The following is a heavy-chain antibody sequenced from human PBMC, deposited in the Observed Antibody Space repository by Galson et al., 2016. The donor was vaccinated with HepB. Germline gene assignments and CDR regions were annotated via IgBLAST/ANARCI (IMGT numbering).Heavy chain of an antibody. CDR3: VRGDVVVVPAEYNWFDP. V-gene: IGHV1-2*06. J-gene: IGHJ5*02. Sequence: SVKVSCKASGYTYTDYYVHWVRQAPGLGLEWMGRIHSNSGEANYAQRVQGRFTMTRDTSISTTYMEMSRLRSDDTAIYYCVRGDVVVVPAEYNWFDPWGQGTLVTVSS. D-gene: IGHD2-2*01. CDR2: IHSNSGEA. CDR1: GYTYTDYY.